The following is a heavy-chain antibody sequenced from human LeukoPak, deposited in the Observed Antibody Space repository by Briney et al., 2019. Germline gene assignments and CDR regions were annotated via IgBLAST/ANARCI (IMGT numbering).Heavy chain of an antibody. CDR3: ARDTRERWLQSPGDY. D-gene: IGHD5-24*01. V-gene: IGHV4-39*07. Sequence: PSETLSLTCTVSGGSISSSSYYWGWIRQPPGKGLEWIGSIYHSGSTYYNPSLKSRVTISVDTSKNQFSLKLSSVTAADTAVYYCARDTRERWLQSPGDYWGQGTLVTVSS. CDR1: GGSISSSSYY. CDR2: IYHSGST. J-gene: IGHJ4*02.